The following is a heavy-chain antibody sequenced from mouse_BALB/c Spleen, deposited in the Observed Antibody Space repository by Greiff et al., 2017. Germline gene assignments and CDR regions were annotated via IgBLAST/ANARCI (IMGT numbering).Heavy chain of an antibody. Sequence: EVKVIESGPSLVKPSQTLSLTCSVTGDSITSGYWNWIRKFPGNKLEYMGYISYSGSTYYNPSLKSRISITRDTSKNQYYLQLNSVTTEDTATYYCARSQYGNPYAMDYWGQGTSVTVSS. CDR3: ARSQYGNPYAMDY. J-gene: IGHJ4*01. CDR2: ISYSGST. V-gene: IGHV3-8*02. D-gene: IGHD2-10*02. CDR1: GDSITSGY.